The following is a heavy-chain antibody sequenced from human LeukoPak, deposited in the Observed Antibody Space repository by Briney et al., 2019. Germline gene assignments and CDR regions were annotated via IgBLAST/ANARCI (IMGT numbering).Heavy chain of an antibody. J-gene: IGHJ6*03. CDR1: GGSISGYY. Sequence: PSETLSLTCTVSGGSISGYYWSWIRQPAGKGLEWIGRFYTTGSTHYNPSLKSRVTMSVDTSKNQFSLKLSSVTAADTAVYYCARGAYYYYHMDVWGKGTTVTVSS. V-gene: IGHV4-4*07. CDR2: FYTTGST. CDR3: ARGAYYYYHMDV.